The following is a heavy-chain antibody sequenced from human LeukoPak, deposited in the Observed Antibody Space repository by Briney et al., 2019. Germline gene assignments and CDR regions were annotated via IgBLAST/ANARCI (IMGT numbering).Heavy chain of an antibody. CDR3: ARGPTTPLGVTTDY. Sequence: SETLSLTCAVYGGSFRRYYWSWIRQPPGKGLEWIGENNHNGSTNYNPSLKSRVTISVDTSKNQFSLKLSSVTAADTAVYYCARGPTTPLGVTTDYWGQGTLVTVSS. CDR2: NNHNGST. D-gene: IGHD3-10*01. CDR1: GGSFRRYY. J-gene: IGHJ4*02. V-gene: IGHV4-34*01.